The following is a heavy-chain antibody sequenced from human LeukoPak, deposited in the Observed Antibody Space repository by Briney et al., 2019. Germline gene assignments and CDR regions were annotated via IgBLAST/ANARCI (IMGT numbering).Heavy chain of an antibody. CDR2: INHSGST. CDR1: GGSLSGYY. J-gene: IGHJ1*01. D-gene: IGHD2-15*01. Sequence: SETLSLTCAVYGGSLSGYYWSWIRQPPGKGLEWIGEINHSGSTNYNPSLKSRVTISVDTSKNQFSLKLSSVTAADTAVYYCARVADCSGGSCYSEYFQHWGQGTLVTVSS. CDR3: ARVADCSGGSCYSEYFQH. V-gene: IGHV4-34*01.